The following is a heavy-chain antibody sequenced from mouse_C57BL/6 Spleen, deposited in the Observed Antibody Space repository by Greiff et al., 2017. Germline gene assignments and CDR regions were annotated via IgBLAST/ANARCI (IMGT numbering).Heavy chain of an antibody. CDR1: GYAFSSSW. D-gene: IGHD4-1*01. Sequence: QVKLQPSGPELVKPGASVKISCKASGYAFSSSWMNWVKQRPGKGLEWIGRIYPGDGDPNSNGTFTGKATLSADKSSSTAYMLLSYLTSEDSTVYFCAINWDGGRYFDVWGTGTTVTVSS. CDR3: AINWDGGRYFDV. CDR2: IYPGDGDP. V-gene: IGHV1-82*01. J-gene: IGHJ1*03.